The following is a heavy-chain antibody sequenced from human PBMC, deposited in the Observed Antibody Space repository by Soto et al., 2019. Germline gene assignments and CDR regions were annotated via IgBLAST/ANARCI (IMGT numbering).Heavy chain of an antibody. CDR3: ARGGYSGYDPSDKFDY. CDR1: GYTFTSYD. J-gene: IGHJ4*02. Sequence: ASVKVSCKASGYTFTSYDINWVRQATGQGLEWMGWMNPNSGNTGYAQKFQGRVTMTRNTSISTAYMELSSLRSEDTAVYYCARGGYSGYDPSDKFDYWGQGTLVTVSS. V-gene: IGHV1-8*01. CDR2: MNPNSGNT. D-gene: IGHD5-12*01.